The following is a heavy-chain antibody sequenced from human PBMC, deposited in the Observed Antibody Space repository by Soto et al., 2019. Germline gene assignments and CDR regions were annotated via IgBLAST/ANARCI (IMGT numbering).Heavy chain of an antibody. V-gene: IGHV3-48*03. CDR3: ARGRGDRMGFDY. Sequence: EVQLVESGGGLVQPGGSLRLSCAVSGFTFSSFEMNWVRQAPGKGLEWVSYIRRSGSTIYYAESVKGRFTISRDNAKNSLFLQMNSLRVEDTAVYYCARGRGDRMGFDYWGKASLVTVSS. D-gene: IGHD3-10*01. CDR2: IRRSGSTI. J-gene: IGHJ4*02. CDR1: GFTFSSFE.